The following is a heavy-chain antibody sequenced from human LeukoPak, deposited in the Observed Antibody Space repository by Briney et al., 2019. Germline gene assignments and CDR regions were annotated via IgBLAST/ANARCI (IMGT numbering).Heavy chain of an antibody. CDR2: IYYSGST. V-gene: IGHV4-31*02. J-gene: IGHJ4*02. D-gene: IGHD4-11*01. CDR3: ARATDYSNYGYFDY. Sequence: TWVRQHPGKGLEWIGYIYYSGSTYYNPSLKSRVTISVDTSKNQFSLKLSSVTAADTAVYYCARATDYSNYGYFDYWGQGTLVTVSS.